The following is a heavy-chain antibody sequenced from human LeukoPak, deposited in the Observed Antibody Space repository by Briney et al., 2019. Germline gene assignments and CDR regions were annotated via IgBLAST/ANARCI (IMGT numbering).Heavy chain of an antibody. D-gene: IGHD5-18*01. CDR1: GGSFSGYY. J-gene: IGHJ6*03. CDR2: INHSGST. Sequence: SETLSLTCAVYGGSFSGYYWSWIRQPPGKGLEWIGEINHSGSTNYNPSLKSRVTISVDTSKNQFSLKLSSVTAADTAVYYCARVSAMVGPGYYYYYMDVWGKGTTVTVSS. CDR3: ARVSAMVGPGYYYYYMDV. V-gene: IGHV4-34*01.